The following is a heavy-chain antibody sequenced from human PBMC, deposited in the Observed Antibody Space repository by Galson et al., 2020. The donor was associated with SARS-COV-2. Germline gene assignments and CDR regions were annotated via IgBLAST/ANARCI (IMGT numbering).Heavy chain of an antibody. V-gene: IGHV4-39*02. D-gene: IGHD5-12*01. CDR3: ARSPVATIMYWFDP. J-gene: IGHJ5*02. CDR2: IYHSGST. Sequence: METSETLSLTCAVSGGSIISNDYYWGWIRQPPGKGLEWIANIYHSGSTYYNPSLKSRVTISVDMSKNHFSLKLSSLTAADTAVYYCARSPVATIMYWFDPWGQGTLVTVSS. CDR1: GGSIISNDYY.